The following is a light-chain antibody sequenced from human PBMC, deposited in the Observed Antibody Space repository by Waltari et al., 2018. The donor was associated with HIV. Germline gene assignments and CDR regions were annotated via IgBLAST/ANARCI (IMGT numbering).Light chain of an antibody. J-gene: IGLJ3*02. CDR3: CSYAGNWV. Sequence: QSALTQPRSVSGSPGQSVTISCTGTSSDVGGYNYVSWYQQHPGKAPKLMIYDVNKRPSGVPDRFSGSKSGNTASLTISGLQAEDETDYYCCSYAGNWVFGGGTKLTVL. CDR1: SSDVGGYNY. CDR2: DVN. V-gene: IGLV2-11*01.